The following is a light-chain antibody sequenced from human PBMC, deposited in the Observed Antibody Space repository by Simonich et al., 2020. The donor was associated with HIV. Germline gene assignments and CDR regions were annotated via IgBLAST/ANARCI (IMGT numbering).Light chain of an antibody. J-gene: IGLJ2*01. CDR1: SSDVGGYNY. Sequence: QSALTQPASVSGSPGQSITISCTGTSSDVGGYNYVSWYQQHPGKAPKLMIYDVSNRPSGVSNRFSCSKSGNTASLTISGRQAEDEADYYCSSYTSSSTVVFGGGTKLTVL. CDR2: DVS. V-gene: IGLV2-14*03. CDR3: SSYTSSSTVV.